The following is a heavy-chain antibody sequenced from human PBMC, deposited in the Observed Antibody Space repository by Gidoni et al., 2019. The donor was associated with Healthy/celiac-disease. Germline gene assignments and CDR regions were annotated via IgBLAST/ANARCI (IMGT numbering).Heavy chain of an antibody. Sequence: QVQLVQSAAEVQKPGASVTVSCQAPGYTFTSYGISWVRQAPGPGLEWMGWLSAYNVNTSYAQKLQGRVTMTTDTSTSTAYMELRSLRSDDTAVYCCAREGLGRYCSGGSCFDYWGQGTLVTVSS. V-gene: IGHV1-18*01. CDR2: LSAYNVNT. CDR3: AREGLGRYCSGGSCFDY. CDR1: GYTFTSYG. D-gene: IGHD2-15*01. J-gene: IGHJ4*02.